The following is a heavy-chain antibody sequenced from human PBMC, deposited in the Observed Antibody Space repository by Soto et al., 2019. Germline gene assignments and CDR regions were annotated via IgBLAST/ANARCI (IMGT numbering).Heavy chain of an antibody. Sequence: ASVKVSCKASGYTFTSYGISWVRQAPGQGLDWMGGISAYIGNTNYAQKLQGRVTMTADASTSTAYMELSSLRSEDTAVYYCARVSYSNYEYYYYYYGMDVWGQGTTVTVSS. J-gene: IGHJ6*02. CDR2: ISAYIGNT. V-gene: IGHV1-18*01. CDR1: GYTFTSYG. CDR3: ARVSYSNYEYYYYYYGMDV. D-gene: IGHD4-4*01.